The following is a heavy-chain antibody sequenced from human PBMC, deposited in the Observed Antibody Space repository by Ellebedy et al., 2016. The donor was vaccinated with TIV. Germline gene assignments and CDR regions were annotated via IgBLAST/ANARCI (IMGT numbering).Heavy chain of an antibody. D-gene: IGHD5-24*01. J-gene: IGHJ3*01. CDR1: GFTFSSYA. Sequence: GESLKISCAASGFTFSSYAMSWVRQAPGKGLEWVSAISGSGGSTYYADSVKGRFTISRDNSKNTLYLQMNSLRGEDTGIYYCVKDQIAGDGRWVFDLWGQGTMVTVSS. CDR2: ISGSGGST. V-gene: IGHV3-23*01. CDR3: VKDQIAGDGRWVFDL.